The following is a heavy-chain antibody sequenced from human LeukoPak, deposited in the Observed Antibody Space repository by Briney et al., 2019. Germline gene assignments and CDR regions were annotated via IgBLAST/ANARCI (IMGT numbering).Heavy chain of an antibody. Sequence: GGSLRLSCAASGFIFSSYSMNWVRQAPGKGLEWVSSIRTSGSDRYYADSVKGRFTISRDNANNSLYLQMNSLRVEDTAVYYCARRAPSHDFDCWGQGTLVTVSS. CDR3: ARRAPSHDFDC. V-gene: IGHV3-21*01. CDR2: IRTSGSDR. J-gene: IGHJ4*02. CDR1: GFIFSSYS.